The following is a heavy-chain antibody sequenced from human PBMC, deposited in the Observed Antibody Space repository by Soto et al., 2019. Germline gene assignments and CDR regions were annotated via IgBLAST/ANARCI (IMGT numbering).Heavy chain of an antibody. CDR2: INPKTGDT. CDR3: ARGIWNWYDGFES. D-gene: IGHD1-7*01. V-gene: IGHV1-2*02. Sequence: QVLLVQSGAEVRKPGASVRVSCKSSGTGYAFTGYYIHWVRQAPGQGLEWMGNINPKTGDTTYAQRFHGRATLTRDTSISTAYMEFTSLTSDDTAAYYCARGIWNWYDGFESWGQGTMVTVSS. J-gene: IGHJ3*02. CDR1: GTGYAFTGYY.